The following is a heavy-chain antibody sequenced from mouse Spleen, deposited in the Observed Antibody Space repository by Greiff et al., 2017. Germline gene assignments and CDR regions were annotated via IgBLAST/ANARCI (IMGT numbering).Heavy chain of an antibody. CDR2: IDPSDSET. D-gene: IGHD4-1*01. V-gene: IGHV1-52*01. Sequence: QVQLQQPGAELVRPGSSVKLSCKASGYTFTSYWMHWVKQRPIQGLEWIGNIDPSDSETHYNQKFKDKATLTVDKSSSTAYMQLSSLTSEDSAVYYCARAGLGLGFDYWGQGTTLTVSS. CDR1: GYTFTSYW. CDR3: ARAGLGLGFDY. J-gene: IGHJ2*01.